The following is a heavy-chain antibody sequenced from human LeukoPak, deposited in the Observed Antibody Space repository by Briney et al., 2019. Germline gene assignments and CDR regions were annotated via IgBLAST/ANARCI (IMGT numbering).Heavy chain of an antibody. CDR1: GFTVSSNS. CDR2: IYRGGTT. V-gene: IGHV3-66*04. J-gene: IGHJ4*02. CDR3: ARLVDTLMAAFDY. Sequence: GGSLRLSCAASGFTVSSNSMSWVRQAPGKGLEWVSVIYRGGTTYYAASVKGRFTISRDNSKNTLYLQMNSLRAGDTAVYYCARLVDTLMAAFDYWGQGALVTVSS. D-gene: IGHD5-18*01.